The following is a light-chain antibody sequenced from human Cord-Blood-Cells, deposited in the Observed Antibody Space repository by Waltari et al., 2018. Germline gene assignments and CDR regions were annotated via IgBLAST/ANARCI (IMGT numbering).Light chain of an antibody. CDR3: QQYYSTPLT. Sequence: DIVMTQSPDSLSVSLGERATINCQSSQRVLYSSNNKNYLAWYQQKPGQPPKLLIYWASTRESGVPDRFSGSGSGTDFTLTISSLQDEDVAVYYCQQYYSTPLTFGGGTKVEIK. J-gene: IGKJ4*01. CDR1: QRVLYSSNNKNY. CDR2: WAS. V-gene: IGKV4-1*01.